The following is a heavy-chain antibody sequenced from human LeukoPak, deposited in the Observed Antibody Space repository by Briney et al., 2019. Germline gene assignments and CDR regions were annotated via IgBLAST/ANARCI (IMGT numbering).Heavy chain of an antibody. CDR3: AIVVPAAGSYYYMDV. CDR2: IIPIFGTA. V-gene: IGHV1-69*05. CDR1: GGTFSSYA. Sequence: SVKVSCKASGGTFSSYAISWVRQAPGQGLEWMGGIIPIFGTANYAQKFQGRVTMTRDMSTSTVYMELSSLRSEGTAVYYCAIVVPAAGSYYYMDVWGKGTTVTVSS. D-gene: IGHD2-2*01. J-gene: IGHJ6*03.